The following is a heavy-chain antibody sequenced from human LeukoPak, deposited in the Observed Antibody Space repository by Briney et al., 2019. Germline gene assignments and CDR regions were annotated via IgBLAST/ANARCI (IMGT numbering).Heavy chain of an antibody. V-gene: IGHV3-7*04. CDR1: EFTFNRHW. Sequence: SGGSLRLSCAASEFTFNRHWMSWVRQAPGKGLQCVANIKQDGSEAHYVDSVKGRFTTSRDNAKNSLSLQMNSLNVDDTGVYFCTRDALFGSGRTHLDFWSQGTLVSVSS. D-gene: IGHD3-10*01. CDR2: IKQDGSEA. CDR3: TRDALFGSGRTHLDF. J-gene: IGHJ4*02.